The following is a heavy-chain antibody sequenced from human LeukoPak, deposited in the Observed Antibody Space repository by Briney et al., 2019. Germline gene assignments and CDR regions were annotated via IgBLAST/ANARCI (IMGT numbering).Heavy chain of an antibody. CDR1: GGSIRNNY. V-gene: IGHV4-59*08. CDR2: IYYTGGT. D-gene: IGHD6-19*01. Sequence: PSETLSLTCTVSGGSIRNNYWTWIRQPPGKGLEYIGYIYYTGGTNYNPSLKSRVTISVDTSKNQFSLKLNSVTAADTAVYFCAKYGGSGWVIDYWGQGTLVTVSP. CDR3: AKYGGSGWVIDY. J-gene: IGHJ4*02.